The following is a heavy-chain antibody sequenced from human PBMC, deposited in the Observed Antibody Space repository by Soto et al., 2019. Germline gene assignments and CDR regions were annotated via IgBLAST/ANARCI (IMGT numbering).Heavy chain of an antibody. J-gene: IGHJ4*02. Sequence: LSETLSLTCAVSGASISRTGFLWGWIRQPPGQGLEWIGSIYEAATTFYNSSLKSRVAISADTSNNHFSLKLSSVTAADTAVYYCARRGSGHTFDYWGQGTLVTVSS. V-gene: IGHV4-39*01. CDR3: ARRGSGHTFDY. CDR2: IYEAATT. CDR1: GASISRTGFL. D-gene: IGHD3-10*01.